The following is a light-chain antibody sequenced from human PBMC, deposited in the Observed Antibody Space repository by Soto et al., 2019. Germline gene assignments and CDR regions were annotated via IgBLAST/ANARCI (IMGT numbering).Light chain of an antibody. CDR3: QQYYSTPLT. Sequence: DIVMTQSPDSLAVSPGERATINCKSSQSLLYSSNNKNYLAWYQQKPGQPPKLLIYWASTRESGVPDRFSGSGSGTDFTLTVSSLQAEDVAVYYCQQYYSTPLTFGGGTEVEIK. J-gene: IGKJ4*01. CDR1: QSLLYSSNNKNY. CDR2: WAS. V-gene: IGKV4-1*01.